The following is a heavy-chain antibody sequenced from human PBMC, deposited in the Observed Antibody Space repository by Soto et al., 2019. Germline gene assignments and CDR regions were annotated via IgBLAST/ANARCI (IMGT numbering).Heavy chain of an antibody. CDR3: TRGPIGNYYFDY. Sequence: PWETLSLTCAVSGGSISSGGYSWSWIRQPPGKGLEWIGYIYHSGSTYYNPSLKSRVTISVDGSKNQFSLKLNSVTAADTAVYYCTRGPIGNYYFDYWGQGTLVTVSS. J-gene: IGHJ4*02. CDR2: IYHSGST. D-gene: IGHD2-15*01. V-gene: IGHV4-30-2*01. CDR1: GGSISSGGYS.